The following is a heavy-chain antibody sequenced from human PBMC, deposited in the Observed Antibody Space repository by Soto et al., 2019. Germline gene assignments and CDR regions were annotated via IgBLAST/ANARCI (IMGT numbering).Heavy chain of an antibody. Sequence: GGSLRLSCAASGFTFSSYGMHWVRQAPGKGLEWVAVISYDGSNKYYADSVKGRFTISRDNSKNTLYLQMNSLRAEDTAVYYCAKVTNIVVVVAATQRWFDPWGQGTLVTVSS. CDR3: AKVTNIVVVVAATQRWFDP. V-gene: IGHV3-30*18. CDR1: GFTFSSYG. D-gene: IGHD2-15*01. CDR2: ISYDGSNK. J-gene: IGHJ5*02.